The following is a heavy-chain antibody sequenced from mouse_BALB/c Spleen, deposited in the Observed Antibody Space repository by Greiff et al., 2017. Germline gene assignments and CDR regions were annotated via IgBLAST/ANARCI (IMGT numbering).Heavy chain of an antibody. J-gene: IGHJ4*01. CDR1: GFSLTSYG. Sequence: VQLVESGPGLVAPSQSLSITCTVSGFSLTSYGVHWVRQPPGKGLEWLGVIWAGGSTNYNSALMSRLSISKDNSKSQVFLKMNSLQTDDTAMYYCAREGTTATGYAMDYWGQGTSVTVSS. D-gene: IGHD1-2*01. CDR3: AREGTTATGYAMDY. V-gene: IGHV2-9*02. CDR2: IWAGGST.